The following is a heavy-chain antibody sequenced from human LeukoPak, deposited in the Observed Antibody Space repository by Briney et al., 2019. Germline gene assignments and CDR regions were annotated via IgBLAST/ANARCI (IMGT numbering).Heavy chain of an antibody. D-gene: IGHD2-21*02. CDR1: GYTFTSYG. Sequence: ASVKVSCKASGYTFTSYGISWVRQAPGQRLEWMGIIKPSGGNTNYAQKFQGRVTMTRDTSTSTVYMELSSLKSEDTAVYYCARGKPATARSHYYYYYYYMDVWGKGTTVTISS. CDR2: IKPSGGNT. CDR3: ARGKPATARSHYYYYYYYMDV. J-gene: IGHJ6*03. V-gene: IGHV1-46*01.